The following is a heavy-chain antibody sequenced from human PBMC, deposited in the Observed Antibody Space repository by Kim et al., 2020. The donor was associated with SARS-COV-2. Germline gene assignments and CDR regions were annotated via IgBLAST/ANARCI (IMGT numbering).Heavy chain of an antibody. D-gene: IGHD3-22*01. CDR1: GFTFNTFG. J-gene: IGHJ4*02. CDR2: ISASGGNT. V-gene: IGHV3-23*01. CDR3: ANDRGYYDGGGPDY. Sequence: GGSLRLSCAASGFTFNTFGMSWVRQAPGKGLEWVSGISASGGNTYYADSVKGRFTISRDSSKNSLYLLMNSLRAEDTAVYYCANDRGYYDGGGPDYCRQ.